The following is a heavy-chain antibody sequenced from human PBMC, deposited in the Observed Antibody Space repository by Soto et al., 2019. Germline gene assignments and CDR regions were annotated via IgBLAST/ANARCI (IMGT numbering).Heavy chain of an antibody. CDR1: GFSLSTYS. CDR3: ARGLGWRRGPFDC. CDR2: ISSSTKTI. Sequence: EVKLVESGGGLVQPGGSLRLSCAASGFSLSTYSMNWVRQAPGQGLEWLSYISSSTKTIFYADSVKGRFTISRDSANNSLYLQMNGLRDEDTAVYFCARGLGWRRGPFDCWGQGTLVAVSP. J-gene: IGHJ4*02. V-gene: IGHV3-48*02. D-gene: IGHD2-21*01.